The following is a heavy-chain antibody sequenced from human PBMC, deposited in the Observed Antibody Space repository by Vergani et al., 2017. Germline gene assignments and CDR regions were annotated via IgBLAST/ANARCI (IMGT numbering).Heavy chain of an antibody. CDR1: GYTFTRYA. D-gene: IGHD6-19*01. CDR3: ARGRQWRLTEYLYGMDV. Sequence: QVQLVQSGSELKKPGASVKISCKASGYTFTRYAINWVRQAPGQGLEWMGWINTTTGNPTYAQGFTGRFVFSLDTSVTAAYLQISGLKAEDSAVYYCARGRQWRLTEYLYGMDVWGQGTTVTVSS. CDR2: INTTTGNP. V-gene: IGHV7-4-1*02. J-gene: IGHJ6*02.